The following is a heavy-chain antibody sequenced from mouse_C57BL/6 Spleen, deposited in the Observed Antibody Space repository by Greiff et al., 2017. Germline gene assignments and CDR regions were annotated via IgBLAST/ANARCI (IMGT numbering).Heavy chain of an antibody. CDR1: GYTFTSYT. CDR3: ARSVTTVVEGFAY. CDR2: INPSSGYT. J-gene: IGHJ3*01. Sequence: VQLQQSGAELARPGASVKMSCKASGYTFTSYTMHWVKQRPGQGLEWIGYINPSSGYTKSNQKFKDKATLTADKSSSTAYMQLSSLTSEDSAVYYCARSVTTVVEGFAYWGQGTLVTVSA. V-gene: IGHV1-4*01. D-gene: IGHD1-1*01.